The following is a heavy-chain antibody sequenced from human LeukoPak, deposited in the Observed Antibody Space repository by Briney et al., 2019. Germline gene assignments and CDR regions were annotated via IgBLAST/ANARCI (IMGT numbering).Heavy chain of an antibody. Sequence: SQTLSLTCTVSGGSISSGSYYWSWIRQPAGKGLEWIGRIYTSGSTNYNPSLKSRVTISVDTSKNQFSLKLSSVTAADTAVYYCARVYFSPSPDAFDIWGQGTMVTVSS. D-gene: IGHD3-3*01. CDR2: IYTSGST. CDR3: ARVYFSPSPDAFDI. V-gene: IGHV4-61*02. J-gene: IGHJ3*02. CDR1: GGSISSGSYY.